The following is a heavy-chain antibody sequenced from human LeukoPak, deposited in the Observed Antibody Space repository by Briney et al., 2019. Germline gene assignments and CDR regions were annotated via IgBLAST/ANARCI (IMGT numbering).Heavy chain of an antibody. J-gene: IGHJ4*02. CDR2: IYSGGST. CDR3: ARSGRAGYSSSWAFDY. V-gene: IGHV3-66*01. D-gene: IGHD6-13*01. Sequence: PGGSLRLSCAASGFTVSSNYMSWVRQAPGKGLEWVSVIYSGGSTYYADSVKGRFTISRDNSKNTLYLQMNSLRAEDTAVYYCARSGRAGYSSSWAFDYWGQGTLVTVSS. CDR1: GFTVSSNY.